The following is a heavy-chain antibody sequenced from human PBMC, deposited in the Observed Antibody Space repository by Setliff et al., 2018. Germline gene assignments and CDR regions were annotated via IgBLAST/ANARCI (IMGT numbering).Heavy chain of an antibody. CDR2: INVGGT. CDR1: GFTFSSFA. V-gene: IGHV3-23*01. J-gene: IGHJ6*03. D-gene: IGHD7-27*01. CDR3: ACIDWGETFYNMDV. Sequence: GGSLRLSCAASGFTFSSFAMSWVRQAPGKRLEWVSIINVGGTNYADSVKGRFTISRDNSKNTIDLQVNSLRGEDTAVYFCACIDWGETFYNMDVWGKGTTVTVSS.